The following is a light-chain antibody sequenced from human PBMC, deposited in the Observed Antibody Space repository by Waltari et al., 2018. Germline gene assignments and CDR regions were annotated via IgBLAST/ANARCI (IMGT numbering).Light chain of an antibody. J-gene: IGKJ2*01. V-gene: IGKV3-20*01. CDR3: HRYGTSPYT. CDR2: GTS. CDR1: QSVPSSF. Sequence: EVVLTQSPGTLSLSPGARATLACRASQSVPSSFSAWYLQIPGQAPRLLIYGTSSRATGVPDRFSGSGSGTDFTLTITRLEPGDFAVYYCHRYGTSPYTFGQGTKVEI.